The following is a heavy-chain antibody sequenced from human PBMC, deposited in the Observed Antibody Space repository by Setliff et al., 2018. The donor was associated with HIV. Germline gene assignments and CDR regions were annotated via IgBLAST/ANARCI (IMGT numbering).Heavy chain of an antibody. CDR1: GYSISSGYY. J-gene: IGHJ5*02. V-gene: IGHV4-38-2*01. D-gene: IGHD2-21*01. Sequence: PSETLSLTCVVSGYSISSGYYWGWIRQPPGTGLEWIGSFYHSTTYYTPSLKSRVTISVDTSKNQFSLKLISVTAADTAVYYCARYGGNSFWFDPWGQGTLVTVSS. CDR2: FYHSTT. CDR3: ARYGGNSFWFDP.